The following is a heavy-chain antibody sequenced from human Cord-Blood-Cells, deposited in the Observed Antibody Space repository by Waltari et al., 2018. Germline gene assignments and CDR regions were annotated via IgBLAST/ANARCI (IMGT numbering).Heavy chain of an antibody. CDR2: IYYSGST. CDR3: ARRSKVAAAGIYAFDI. CDR1: GGPISSSRYY. V-gene: IGHV4-39*01. D-gene: IGHD6-13*01. Sequence: QLQLQESGPGLVKPSETLSLTCTVSGGPISSSRYYWGWIRQPPGKGREWIGSIYYSGSTYYNPSLKSRVTISVDTSKNQFSLKLSSVTAADTAVYYCARRSKVAAAGIYAFDIWGQGTMVTVSS. J-gene: IGHJ3*02.